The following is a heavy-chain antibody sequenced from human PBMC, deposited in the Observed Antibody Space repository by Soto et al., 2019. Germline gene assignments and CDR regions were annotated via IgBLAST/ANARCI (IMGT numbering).Heavy chain of an antibody. CDR1: GGSISSSSYY. J-gene: IGHJ6*02. D-gene: IGHD2-15*01. CDR2: IYYSGST. Sequence: PSETLSLTCTVSGGSISSSSYYWCWIRQPPGRGLEWIGSIYYSGSTYYNPSLKSRVTISVDTSKNQFSLKLSSVTAADTAVYYCARIGGEDRYYYGMDVWGQGTTVTVSS. V-gene: IGHV4-39*01. CDR3: ARIGGEDRYYYGMDV.